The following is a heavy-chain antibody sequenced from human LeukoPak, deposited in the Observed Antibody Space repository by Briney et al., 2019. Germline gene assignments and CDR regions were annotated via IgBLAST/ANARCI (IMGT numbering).Heavy chain of an antibody. J-gene: IGHJ3*02. Sequence: GGSLRLSCAASGFTFRDYHMSWIRQAPGKGLEWVAYIVGSSSYTNYADSVKGRFTISRDNGENSLFLQMNSLRDEDTSVYYCARGGYCSSSNCFANAFDIWGQGTMVTVSS. D-gene: IGHD2-2*01. V-gene: IGHV3-11*06. CDR1: GFTFRDYH. CDR2: IVGSSSYT. CDR3: ARGGYCSSSNCFANAFDI.